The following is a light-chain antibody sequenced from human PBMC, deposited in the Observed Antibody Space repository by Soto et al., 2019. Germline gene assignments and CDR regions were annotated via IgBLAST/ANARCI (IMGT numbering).Light chain of an antibody. V-gene: IGLV1-40*01. Sequence: QPVLTQPPSVSGAPWQRVTISCTGSSSNIGAGYDVHWYQQLPETAPKLLIYGNSNRPSGVPDRFSGSKSGTSASLAITGLQAEDEADYYCQSYDSSLSALFGGGTKLTVL. CDR1: SSNIGAGYD. J-gene: IGLJ2*01. CDR2: GNS. CDR3: QSYDSSLSAL.